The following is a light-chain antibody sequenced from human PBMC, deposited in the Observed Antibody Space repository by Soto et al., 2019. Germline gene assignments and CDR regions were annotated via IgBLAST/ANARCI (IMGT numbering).Light chain of an antibody. J-gene: IGKJ4*01. CDR2: QAS. Sequence: DIQMTQSPSTLSASLGARVTITCRARQGISTWLAWYQHIPGKAPKLLIYQASILESGVPSRFSGSGSGTEFTLTISSLQSDDFATYYCHQYNSYSLTFGGGTKVEIK. CDR3: HQYNSYSLT. V-gene: IGKV1-5*03. CDR1: QGISTW.